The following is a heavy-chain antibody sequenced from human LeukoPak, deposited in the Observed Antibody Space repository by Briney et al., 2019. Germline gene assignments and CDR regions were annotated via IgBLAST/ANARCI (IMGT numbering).Heavy chain of an antibody. Sequence: GGSLRLSCAASGFTVSSNYMSWVRQAPGKGLEWVSVIYSGGSTYYADSVKGRFTISRDNSKNTLYLQMNSLRAEDTAVYYCAKDSHSSSWFFDYWGQGTLVTVSS. J-gene: IGHJ4*02. CDR2: IYSGGST. V-gene: IGHV3-53*05. CDR1: GFTVSSNY. CDR3: AKDSHSSSWFFDY. D-gene: IGHD6-13*01.